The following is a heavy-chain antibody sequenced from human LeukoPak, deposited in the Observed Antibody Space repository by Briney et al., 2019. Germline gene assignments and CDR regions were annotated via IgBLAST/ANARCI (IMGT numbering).Heavy chain of an antibody. Sequence: SETLSLTCTVSGGSISNKYWSWIRQPPGKGLEWIGYIYYSGNTNYNPSLKSRVTILVNTSKNQFSLKLSSVTAADTAVYYCARRRAYSSGWYGRGYYYMDVWGKGTTVTISS. CDR3: ARRRAYSSGWYGRGYYYMDV. CDR2: IYYSGNT. V-gene: IGHV4-59*12. CDR1: GGSISNKY. J-gene: IGHJ6*03. D-gene: IGHD6-19*01.